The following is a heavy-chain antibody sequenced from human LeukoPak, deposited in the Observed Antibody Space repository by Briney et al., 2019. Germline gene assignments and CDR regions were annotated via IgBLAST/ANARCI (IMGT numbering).Heavy chain of an antibody. Sequence: GESLKISCKASGYTFTGYYMHWVRQAPGQGLEWMGWINPNSGGTNYAQKFQGRVTMTRDMSTSTVYMELSSLRSEDTAVYYCASDSSGYYYASHYFDYWGQGTLVTVSS. CDR1: GYTFTGYY. CDR2: INPNSGGT. D-gene: IGHD3-22*01. V-gene: IGHV1-2*02. J-gene: IGHJ4*02. CDR3: ASDSSGYYYASHYFDY.